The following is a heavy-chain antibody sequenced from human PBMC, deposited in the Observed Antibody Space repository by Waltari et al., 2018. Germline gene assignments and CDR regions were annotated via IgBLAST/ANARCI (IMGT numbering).Heavy chain of an antibody. CDR1: GYTFTSYD. J-gene: IGHJ6*02. D-gene: IGHD1-26*01. Sequence: QVQLVQSGAEVKKPGASVKVSCKASGYTFTSYDINWVRQATGQGLEWMGWMTPNSCNTGYAQKFQCRVTMTRNASISTAYMELSSLRSEDTAVYYCARGMGSGSYLSYYYYYGMDVWGQGTTVTVSS. V-gene: IGHV1-8*01. CDR2: MTPNSCNT. CDR3: ARGMGSGSYLSYYYYYGMDV.